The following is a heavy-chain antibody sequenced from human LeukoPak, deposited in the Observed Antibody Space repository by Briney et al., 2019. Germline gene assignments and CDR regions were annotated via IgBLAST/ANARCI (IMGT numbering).Heavy chain of an antibody. CDR1: GASISSSNW. Sequence: SGTLSLTCAVSGASISSSNWLSWVRQPPGKGLEWIGEIYHSGSTNYNPSLKSRVTISVDNSKNQFSLKMSSMTAADTAVYYCARDRYRYCSGGSCYSSHWFDPWGQGTLVTVSS. V-gene: IGHV4-4*02. D-gene: IGHD2-15*01. CDR2: IYHSGST. CDR3: ARDRYRYCSGGSCYSSHWFDP. J-gene: IGHJ5*02.